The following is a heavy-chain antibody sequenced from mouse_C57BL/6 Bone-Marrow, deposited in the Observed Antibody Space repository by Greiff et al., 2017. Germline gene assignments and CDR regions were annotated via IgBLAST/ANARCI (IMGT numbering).Heavy chain of an antibody. V-gene: IGHV1-50*01. J-gene: IGHJ2*01. CDR3: ARRGLGRGYFYY. CDR1: GYTFTSYW. CDR2: IDPSDSYT. Sequence: QVQLQQPGAELVKPGASVKLSCKASGYTFTSYWMQWVKQRPGQGLEWIGEIDPSDSYTNYNQKFKGKATLTVETSSSTAYMQLSSLTSEDSAVXNCARRGLGRGYFYYWGEGATHAVSS. D-gene: IGHD4-1*01.